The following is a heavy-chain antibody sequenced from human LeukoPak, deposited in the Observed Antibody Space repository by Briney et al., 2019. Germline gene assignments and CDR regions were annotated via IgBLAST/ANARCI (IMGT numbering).Heavy chain of an antibody. Sequence: GGSLRLSCAASGFTFSSYAMSWVRQAPGKGLEWVSAISGSGASTYYADSVKGRFTISRDDSRNTLYLQMNSLRGDDTAVYYCAKDVGKWESLHFFDYWGQGTLVTVSS. V-gene: IGHV3-23*01. CDR3: AKDVGKWESLHFFDY. CDR1: GFTFSSYA. J-gene: IGHJ4*02. D-gene: IGHD1-26*01. CDR2: ISGSGAST.